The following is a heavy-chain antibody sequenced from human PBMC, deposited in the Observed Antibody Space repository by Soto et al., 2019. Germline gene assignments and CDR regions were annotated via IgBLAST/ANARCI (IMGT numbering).Heavy chain of an antibody. Sequence: QVQLQESGPGLVKPSQTLSLTCTVSGASISSGDYYWSWIRQPPGKGLEWIGYIYNSGNTYYTPSLESRGTISRDTSKNHFSLNLSSVTAADTAVYFCARGDFTMFRGAASDWGQGTLVTVSS. CDR2: IYNSGNT. D-gene: IGHD3-10*01. J-gene: IGHJ4*02. CDR3: ARGDFTMFRGAASD. CDR1: GASISSGDYY. V-gene: IGHV4-30-4*01.